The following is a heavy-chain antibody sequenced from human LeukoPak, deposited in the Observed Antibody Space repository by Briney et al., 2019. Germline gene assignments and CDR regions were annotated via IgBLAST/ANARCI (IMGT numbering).Heavy chain of an antibody. J-gene: IGHJ3*02. Sequence: ASVKVSCKASGYTFTSYGISWVRQAPGQGLEWMGWISAYNGNTNYAQKLQGRVTMTTDTSTSTAYMELRSLRSDDTAVYYCAILVGVLTGPDAFDIRGQGPMVTVSS. V-gene: IGHV1-18*01. CDR1: GYTFTSYG. CDR3: AILVGVLTGPDAFDI. CDR2: ISAYNGNT. D-gene: IGHD3-9*01.